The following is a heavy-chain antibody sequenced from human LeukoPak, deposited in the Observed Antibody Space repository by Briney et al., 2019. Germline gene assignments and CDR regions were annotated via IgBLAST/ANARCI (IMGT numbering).Heavy chain of an antibody. D-gene: IGHD3-3*01. CDR1: GYTFTGYY. CDR3: ARASKSLYDPDFWSGYLLGRQYYFDY. Sequence: GASVKVSCKASGYTFTGYYMHWVRQARGQGLEWMGSINPNSGGTNYAQKFQGRVTMTRDTSISTAYMELSRLRSDDTAVYYCARASKSLYDPDFWSGYLLGRQYYFDYWGQGTLVTVSS. V-gene: IGHV1-2*02. CDR2: INPNSGGT. J-gene: IGHJ4*02.